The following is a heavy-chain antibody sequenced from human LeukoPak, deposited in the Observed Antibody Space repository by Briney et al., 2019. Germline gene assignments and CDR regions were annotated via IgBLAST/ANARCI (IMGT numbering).Heavy chain of an antibody. V-gene: IGHV1-69*04. CDR1: GYTFTSYD. D-gene: IGHD3-22*01. Sequence: SVKVSCKASGYTFTSYDINWVRQAPGQGLEWMGRIIPILGIANYAQKFQGRVTITADKSTSTAYMELSSLRSEDTAVYYCARDYYDSSGYYYGHNWFDPWGQGTLVTVSS. CDR2: IIPILGIA. J-gene: IGHJ5*02. CDR3: ARDYYDSSGYYYGHNWFDP.